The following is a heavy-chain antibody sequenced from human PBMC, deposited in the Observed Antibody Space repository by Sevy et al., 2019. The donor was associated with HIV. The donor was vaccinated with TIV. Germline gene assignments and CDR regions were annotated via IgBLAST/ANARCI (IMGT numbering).Heavy chain of an antibody. CDR1: GFTFRSYS. D-gene: IGHD3-16*01. CDR2: ISTESTYI. V-gene: IGHV3-21*06. Sequence: GGSLRLSCAASGFTFRSYSMNWVRQAPGKGLEWISSISTESTYIYYADSLKGRFTISRDNAKNSLFLQMNSLRAEDTAVYYCAKDVTFEGDHFDYWGQGILVTVSS. J-gene: IGHJ4*02. CDR3: AKDVTFEGDHFDY.